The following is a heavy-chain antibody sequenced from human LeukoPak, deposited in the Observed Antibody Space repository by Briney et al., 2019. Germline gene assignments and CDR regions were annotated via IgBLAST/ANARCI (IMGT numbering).Heavy chain of an antibody. CDR1: GCTFNTYT. CDR3: ARSQGFGERYMDV. CDR2: IIPIFGTA. V-gene: IGHV1-69*05. D-gene: IGHD3-10*01. J-gene: IGHJ6*03. Sequence: ASVKVSCKASGCTFNTYTITWVRQAPGKGLEWVGGIIPIFGTANYAQKFQGRVTITTDESMSTAYMELSSLRSEDTAVYYCARSQGFGERYMDVWGKGTTVTVSS.